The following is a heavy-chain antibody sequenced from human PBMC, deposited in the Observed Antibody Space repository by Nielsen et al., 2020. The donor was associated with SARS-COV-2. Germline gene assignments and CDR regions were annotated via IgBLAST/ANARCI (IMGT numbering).Heavy chain of an antibody. CDR1: GFTFRNFA. D-gene: IGHD1-26*01. CDR3: ARLWGSGIQ. J-gene: IGHJ4*02. CDR2: VSYDGSNK. Sequence: GESLKISCAASGFTFRNFAMHWVRQAPGKGLEWVAFVSYDGSNKHYADSVKGRFTISRDNAKNSLYLQMNSLRVEDTGVYYCARLWGSGIQWGQGTLVTVSS. V-gene: IGHV3-30*04.